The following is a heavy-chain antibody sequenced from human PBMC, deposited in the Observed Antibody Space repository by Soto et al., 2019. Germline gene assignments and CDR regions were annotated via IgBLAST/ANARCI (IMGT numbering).Heavy chain of an antibody. CDR2: ISAYNGNT. Sequence: QVQLVQSGAEVKKPGASVKVSCKASGYTFTSYGISWVRQAPGQGLEWMGWISAYNGNTNYAQKLQGRVTMTTDTSTSTAYMELRSLRSDDTAVYYCARDELRYFAWLSPGWGYYGMDVWGQGTTVTVSS. D-gene: IGHD3-9*01. J-gene: IGHJ6*02. CDR3: ARDELRYFAWLSPGWGYYGMDV. CDR1: GYTFTSYG. V-gene: IGHV1-18*01.